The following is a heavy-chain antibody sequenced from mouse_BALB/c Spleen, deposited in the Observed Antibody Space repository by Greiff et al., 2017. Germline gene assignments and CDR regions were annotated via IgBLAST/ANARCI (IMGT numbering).Heavy chain of an antibody. CDR1: GFTFSSYT. V-gene: IGHV5-9*03. D-gene: IGHD2-1*01. Sequence: EVMLVESGGGLVKPGGSLKLSCAASGFTFSSYTMSWVRQTPEKRLEWVATISSGGGNTYYPDSVKGRFTISRDNAKNNLYLQMSSLRSEDTALYYCARDPPYGNFYAMDYWGQGTSVTVSS. J-gene: IGHJ4*01. CDR3: ARDPPYGNFYAMDY. CDR2: ISSGGGNT.